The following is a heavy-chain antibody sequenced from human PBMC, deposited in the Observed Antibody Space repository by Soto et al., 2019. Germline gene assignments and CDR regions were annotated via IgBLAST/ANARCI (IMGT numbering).Heavy chain of an antibody. CDR3: AKVLRICASCPWFDP. CDR2: ISYDGSNK. CDR1: GFTFSSYG. D-gene: IGHD2-2*01. V-gene: IGHV3-30*18. J-gene: IGHJ5*02. Sequence: GGSLRLSCAASGFTFSSYGMHWVRQAPGKGLEWVAVISYDGSNKYYAESVKGRFTISRDNSKNTLYLQINSQRAEDTAEYNSAKVLRICASCPWFDPWGQGTLVTVSS.